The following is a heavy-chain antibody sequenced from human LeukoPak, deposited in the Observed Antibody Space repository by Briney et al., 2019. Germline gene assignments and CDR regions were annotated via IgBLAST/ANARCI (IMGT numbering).Heavy chain of an antibody. J-gene: IGHJ6*04. CDR1: GGSISSYY. CDR3: ARDNRVRGVKNGMDV. CDR2: IYYSGST. Sequence: PSETLSLTCTVSGGSISSYYWSWIRQPPGKGLEWIGYIYYSGSTNYNPSLKSRVTISVDTSKNQFSLKLGSVTAADTAVYYCARDNRVRGVKNGMDVWGKGTTVTVSS. D-gene: IGHD3-10*01. V-gene: IGHV4-59*01.